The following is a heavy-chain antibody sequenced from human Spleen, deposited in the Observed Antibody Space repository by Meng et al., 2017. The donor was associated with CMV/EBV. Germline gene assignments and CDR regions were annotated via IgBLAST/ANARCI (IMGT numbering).Heavy chain of an antibody. CDR3: ARGLYDFWSGYLGGNWFDP. J-gene: IGHJ5*02. CDR1: SFSGYY. V-gene: IGHV4-34*01. D-gene: IGHD3-3*01. Sequence: SFSGYYWSWIRQPPGEGLEWIGEINHSGSTNYNPSLKSRVTISVDTSKNQFSLKLGSVTAADTAVYYCARGLYDFWSGYLGGNWFDPWGQGTLVTVSS. CDR2: INHSGST.